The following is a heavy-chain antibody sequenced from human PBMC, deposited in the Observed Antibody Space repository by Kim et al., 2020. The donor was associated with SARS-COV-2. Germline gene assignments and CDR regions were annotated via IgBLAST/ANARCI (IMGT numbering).Heavy chain of an antibody. V-gene: IGHV3-9*01. CDR1: GFIFDNHC. CDR3: YNARHHCNDPVCSFYYF. J-gene: IGHJ4*01. CDR2: ISWNSGLF. Sequence: GGSLRLSCTSSGFIFDNHCLHWVRQAPGKGLEWVSGISWNSGLFTYADSAKGPFTFTIYNASNTLSVYLHILSIDNEAMYFCYNARHHCNDPVCSFYYF. D-gene: IGHD2-15*01.